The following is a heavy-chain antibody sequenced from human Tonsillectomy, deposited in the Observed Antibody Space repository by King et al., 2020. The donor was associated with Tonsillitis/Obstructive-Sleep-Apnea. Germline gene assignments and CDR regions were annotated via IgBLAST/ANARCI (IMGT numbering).Heavy chain of an antibody. CDR1: GFTFGRYA. V-gene: IGHV3-30*04. D-gene: IGHD4-17*01. CDR3: AREAGDYDLYFDS. J-gene: IGHJ4*02. CDR2: IAYDASTK. Sequence: VQLVESGGGVVQPGRSLRLSCAASGFTFGRYAIHWVRQAPGKGLEWVAVIAYDASTKYYADSVKGRFTISIDNSKNTLYLQVNSLRSEDTAVYFCAREAGDYDLYFDSWGQGPLFTVSS.